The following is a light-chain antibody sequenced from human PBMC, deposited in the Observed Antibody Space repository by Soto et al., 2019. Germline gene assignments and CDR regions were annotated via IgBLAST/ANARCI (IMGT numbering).Light chain of an antibody. J-gene: IGKJ2*01. CDR1: QSIATY. CDR3: QQIFETPPYT. Sequence: DIQMTQSPSSLSASIGDRVTITCRASQSIATYVNWFQQKPGKAPKLLINAASSLQSGVPSRFSGSGSGTDLSLTISGLQPDDFATYYCQQIFETPPYTFGQGTKLEIK. CDR2: AAS. V-gene: IGKV1-39*01.